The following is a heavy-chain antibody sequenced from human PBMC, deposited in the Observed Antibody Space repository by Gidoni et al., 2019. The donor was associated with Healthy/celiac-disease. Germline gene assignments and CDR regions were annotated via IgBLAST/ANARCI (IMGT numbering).Heavy chain of an antibody. CDR2: ISSSSSYI. CDR3: ASIPGYSYGFRWDY. Sequence: EVQLVESGGGLVKPGGSLRLDCAASGFPFSSYSMNWVRQAPGKGLEWVSSISSSSSYIYYADSVKGRFTISRDNAKNSLYLQMNSLRAEDTAVYYCASIPGYSYGFRWDYWGQGTLVTVSS. D-gene: IGHD5-18*01. V-gene: IGHV3-21*01. CDR1: GFPFSSYS. J-gene: IGHJ4*02.